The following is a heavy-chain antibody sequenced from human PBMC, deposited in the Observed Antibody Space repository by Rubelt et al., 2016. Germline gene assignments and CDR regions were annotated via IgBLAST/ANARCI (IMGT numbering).Heavy chain of an antibody. CDR3: ARDRGSSFLYYFDY. Sequence: EVQLVESGGGLVQPGGSLRLSCAASGFTFSSYWMHWVRQAPGKGLVWVSRINSDGSSTSYADSVKGRFTISRDNAKITLYLQMNSLRAEDTAVYYCARDRGSSFLYYFDYWGQGTLVTVSS. J-gene: IGHJ4*02. CDR2: INSDGSST. V-gene: IGHV3-74*01. CDR1: GFTFSSYW. D-gene: IGHD6-6*01.